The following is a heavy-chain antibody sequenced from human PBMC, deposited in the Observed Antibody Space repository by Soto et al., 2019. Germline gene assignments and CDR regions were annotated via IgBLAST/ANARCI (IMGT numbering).Heavy chain of an antibody. CDR2: ICNNGSST. Sequence: GGSLRLSCSASGFTFSSYAMHWVRQAPGKGLECVAGICNNGSSTYYADSVKGRFTISRDNSKNTLYLQMNSLRAEDTAVYYCARECDVFGEFNHPYYFAHSGQGALVTVSS. J-gene: IGHJ4*02. CDR1: GFTFSSYA. V-gene: IGHV3-64*04. CDR3: ARECDVFGEFNHPYYFAH. D-gene: IGHD3-10*02.